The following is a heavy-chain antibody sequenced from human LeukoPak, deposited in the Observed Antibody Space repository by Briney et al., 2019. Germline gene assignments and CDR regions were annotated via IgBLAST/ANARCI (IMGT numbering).Heavy chain of an antibody. CDR1: GYSISSGYY. Sequence: SETLSPTCTVSGYSISSGYYWGWIGQPPGKGREGIGSIYQSGSTYYNPSLKSRVTISVDTSKNQFSLKLSSVTAADTAVYYCARGRKITMVRGALYYFDYWAQGTLVTVSS. V-gene: IGHV4-38-2*02. J-gene: IGHJ4*02. CDR2: IYQSGST. CDR3: ARGRKITMVRGALYYFDY. D-gene: IGHD3-10*01.